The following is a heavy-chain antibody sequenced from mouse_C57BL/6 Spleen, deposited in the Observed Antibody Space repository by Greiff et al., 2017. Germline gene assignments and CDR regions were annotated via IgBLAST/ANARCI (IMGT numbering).Heavy chain of an antibody. D-gene: IGHD2-3*01. Sequence: VQLQQSGAELARPGASVKMSCKASGYTFTSYTMHWVKQRPGQGLEWIGYINPSSGYTKYNQKFKDKATLTADKSSSTAYMQLSSLTSEDAAVYYCARGYDGYQFAYWGQGTLVTVSA. CDR1: GYTFTSYT. CDR3: ARGYDGYQFAY. V-gene: IGHV1-4*01. CDR2: INPSSGYT. J-gene: IGHJ3*01.